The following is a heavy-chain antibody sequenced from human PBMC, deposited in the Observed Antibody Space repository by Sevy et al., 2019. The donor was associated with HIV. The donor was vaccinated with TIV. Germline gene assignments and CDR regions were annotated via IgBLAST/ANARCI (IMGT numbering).Heavy chain of an antibody. D-gene: IGHD6-13*01. V-gene: IGHV1-46*01. CDR1: GYTFTSYY. J-gene: IGHJ5*02. CDR2: INPSGGST. Sequence: ASVKVSCKASGYTFTSYYMHWVRQAPGQGLEWMGIINPSGGSTSYAQKFQGRVTMTRDTSTSTVYMELSSLRSEDTAVYYCAREGGEEASSSWYWFDPWGQGTLVTVSS. CDR3: AREGGEEASSSWYWFDP.